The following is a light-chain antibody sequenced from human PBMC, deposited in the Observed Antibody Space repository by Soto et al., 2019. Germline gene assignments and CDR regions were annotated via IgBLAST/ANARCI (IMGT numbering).Light chain of an antibody. J-gene: IGLJ1*01. V-gene: IGLV2-14*01. CDR3: CSYAGRDYV. CDR1: SSDVGGYNY. CDR2: EVS. Sequence: QSALTQPASVSGSPGQSITISCTGTSSDVGGYNYVSWYQQHPGKAPKLMIYEVSNRPSGVSNRFSGSKSGNTASLTISGLQAEDEADYYCCSYAGRDYVFGTGTKVTVL.